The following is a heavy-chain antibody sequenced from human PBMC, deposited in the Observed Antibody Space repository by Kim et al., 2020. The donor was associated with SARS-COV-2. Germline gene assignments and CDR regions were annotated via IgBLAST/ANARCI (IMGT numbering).Heavy chain of an antibody. V-gene: IGHV3-23*01. Sequence: GGSLRLSCAASGFSFSSHTMQWVRQAPGRGLEWLSVITQNAGNTYYADSVKGRFTISRDDSKSTLYLHMNSLRGEDTAVYYCATRAVAGFGYWGQGTLVTVSS. CDR1: GFSFSSHT. J-gene: IGHJ4*02. CDR2: ITQNAGNT. CDR3: ATRAVAGFGY. D-gene: IGHD6-19*01.